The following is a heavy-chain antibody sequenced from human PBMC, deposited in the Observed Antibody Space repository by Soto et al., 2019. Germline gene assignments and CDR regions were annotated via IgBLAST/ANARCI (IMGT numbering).Heavy chain of an antibody. V-gene: IGHV3-33*01. J-gene: IGHJ6*02. CDR3: ARDLLNSRWYHPDYYYYGMDV. D-gene: IGHD6-13*01. CDR2: IWYDGSNK. CDR1: GFTFSSYG. Sequence: GGSLRLSCAASGFTFSSYGMHWVRQAPGKGLEWVAVIWYDGSNKYYADSVKGRFTISRDNSKNTLYLQMNSLRAEDTAVYYCARDLLNSRWYHPDYYYYGMDVWGPGTTVTVYS.